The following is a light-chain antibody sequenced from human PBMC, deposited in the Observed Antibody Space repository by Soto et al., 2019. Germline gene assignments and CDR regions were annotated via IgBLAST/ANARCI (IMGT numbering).Light chain of an antibody. Sequence: QSVLTQPPSVSGAPGQGVTISCAGTSSNIGAGYDVHWYQQVPGTAPKLLIYPNSNRPSGVPDRFSGSKSGTSASLAITGLQAADEADYYCQSYDSSLSALVFGGGTKLTVL. CDR2: PNS. J-gene: IGLJ3*02. CDR1: SSNIGAGYD. CDR3: QSYDSSLSALV. V-gene: IGLV1-40*01.